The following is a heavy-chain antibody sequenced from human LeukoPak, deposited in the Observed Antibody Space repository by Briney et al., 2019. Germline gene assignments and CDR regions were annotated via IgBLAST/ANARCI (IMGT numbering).Heavy chain of an antibody. D-gene: IGHD5-18*01. CDR1: GFTFSSYG. J-gene: IGHJ4*02. CDR3: ASDVDTAMVFDY. CDR2: IRYDGSNK. Sequence: GGSLRLSCAASGFTFSSYGMHWVRQAPGKGLEWVAFIRYDGSNKYYADSVKGRFTISRDNSKNTLYLQMNSLRAEDTAVYYCASDVDTAMVFDYWGQGTLVTVSS. V-gene: IGHV3-30*02.